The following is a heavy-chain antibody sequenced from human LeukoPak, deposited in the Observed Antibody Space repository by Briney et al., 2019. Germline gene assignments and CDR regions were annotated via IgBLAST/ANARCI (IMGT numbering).Heavy chain of an antibody. CDR1: GFSLSTSGMR. Sequence: SGPALVKPTQTLTLTCTFSGFSLSTSGMRVSWIRQPPGKALEWLARIDRDDDKFYNLPLETRLTISKDTSKNQVVLTMTNMDPVDTATYYCARLKYGNNYFDYWGQGILVTVSS. CDR3: ARLKYGNNYFDY. CDR2: IDRDDDK. J-gene: IGHJ4*02. D-gene: IGHD2/OR15-2a*01. V-gene: IGHV2-70*04.